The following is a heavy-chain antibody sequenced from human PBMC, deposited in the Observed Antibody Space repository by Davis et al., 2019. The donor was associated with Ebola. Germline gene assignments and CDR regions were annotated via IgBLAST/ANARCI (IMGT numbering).Heavy chain of an antibody. CDR3: ARDLAAGPYGMDV. CDR1: GFTFSSYG. Sequence: GGSLRLSCAASGFTFSSYGMHSVRQAPGKGLEWVAFIRYDGSNKYYADSVKGRFTISRDNSKNTLYLQMNSLRAEDTAVYYCARDLAAGPYGMDVWGQGTTVTVSS. CDR2: IRYDGSNK. J-gene: IGHJ6*02. V-gene: IGHV3-30*02. D-gene: IGHD6-13*01.